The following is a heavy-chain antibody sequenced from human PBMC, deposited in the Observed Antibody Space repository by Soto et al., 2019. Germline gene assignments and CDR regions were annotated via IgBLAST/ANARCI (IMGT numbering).Heavy chain of an antibody. J-gene: IGHJ4*02. CDR1: GFSLSTSGVG. Sequence: QITLKESGPTLVKPTQTLTLTCTFSGFSLSTSGVGVGWIRQPPGKALEWLALIYWDDDKRYSPSLKSRLTIXNAXSKHQVVLTITNMDPVDTATYYCAPYPPLSPTTGYWGQGTLVTVSS. CDR3: APYPPLSPTTGY. V-gene: IGHV2-5*02. CDR2: IYWDDDK. D-gene: IGHD4-17*01.